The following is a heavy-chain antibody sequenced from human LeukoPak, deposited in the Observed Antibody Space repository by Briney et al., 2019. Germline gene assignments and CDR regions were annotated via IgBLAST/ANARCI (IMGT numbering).Heavy chain of an antibody. D-gene: IGHD2-15*01. CDR2: INHSGST. CDR3: ARGRNRYYYYYGMDV. J-gene: IGHJ6*02. V-gene: IGHV4-34*01. Sequence: SETLSLTCAVYGGSFSGYYWSWIRQPPGKGLEWIGEINHSGSTNYNPSLKSRVAISVGTSKNQFSLKLSSVTAADTAVYYCARGRNRYYYYYGMDVWGQGTTVTVSS. CDR1: GGSFSGYY.